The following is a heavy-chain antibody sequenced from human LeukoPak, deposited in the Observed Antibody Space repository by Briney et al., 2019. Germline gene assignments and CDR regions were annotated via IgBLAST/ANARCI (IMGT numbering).Heavy chain of an antibody. Sequence: TTSETLSLTCAVYGESFSGFYWSWIRQPPGKGLEWIGEINHSGSTNYNPSLKSRVTMSVDTSKNQFSLKLSSVTAADTAVYYCAKSSDSWEVYFDTWGQGTLVTVSS. J-gene: IGHJ4*02. D-gene: IGHD1-26*01. CDR2: INHSGST. CDR1: GESFSGFY. CDR3: AKSSDSWEVYFDT. V-gene: IGHV4-34*01.